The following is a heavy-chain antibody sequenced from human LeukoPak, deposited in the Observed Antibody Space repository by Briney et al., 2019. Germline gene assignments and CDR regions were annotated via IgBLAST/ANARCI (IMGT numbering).Heavy chain of an antibody. D-gene: IGHD2-21*02. CDR3: AVMVVTAMYDY. V-gene: IGHV3-30*03. CDR2: ISYDGSNK. CDR1: GFTFSSYG. Sequence: GGSLRLSCAASGFTFSSYGMHWVRQAPGKGLEWVAVISYDGSNKYSADSVKGRFTISRGNSKNTLYLQMNSLRAEDTAVYYCAVMVVTAMYDYWGQGTLVTVSS. J-gene: IGHJ4*02.